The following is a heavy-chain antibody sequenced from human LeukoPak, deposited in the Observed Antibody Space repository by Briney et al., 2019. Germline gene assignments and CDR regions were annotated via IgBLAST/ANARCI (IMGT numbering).Heavy chain of an antibody. V-gene: IGHV3-15*01. D-gene: IGHD2-2*01. Sequence: GGSLRLSCAASGFTFSNAWMSWVRQAPGKGLEWVGRIKSKTDGGTTDYAAPVKGRFTISRDDSKNTLYLQMNSLKTEDTAVYYCTTDPGSIVVGDYWGQGTLVTVSS. J-gene: IGHJ4*02. CDR2: IKSKTDGGTT. CDR1: GFTFSNAW. CDR3: TTDPGSIVVGDY.